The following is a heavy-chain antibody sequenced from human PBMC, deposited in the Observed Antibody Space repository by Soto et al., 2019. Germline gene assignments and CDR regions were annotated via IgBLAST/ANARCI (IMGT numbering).Heavy chain of an antibody. V-gene: IGHV1-8*01. CDR3: ARGVRIVVVVAAPTYYYYMDV. CDR2: MNPNSGNT. J-gene: IGHJ6*03. D-gene: IGHD2-15*01. CDR1: GYTFTSYD. Sequence: QVQLVQSGAEVKKPGASVKVSCKASGYTFTSYDINWVRQATGQGLEWMGWMNPNSGNTGYAQKFQGRVTMTRNTSISTAYMELRSLRSEDTAVYYCARGVRIVVVVAAPTYYYYMDVWGKGTTVTVSS.